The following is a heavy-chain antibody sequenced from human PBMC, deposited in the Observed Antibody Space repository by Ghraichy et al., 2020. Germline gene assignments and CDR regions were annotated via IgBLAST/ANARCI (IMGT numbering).Heavy chain of an antibody. D-gene: IGHD1-26*01. CDR2: IYYSGST. CDR3: AKAREGWFDP. CDR1: GASISSYS. V-gene: IGHV4-59*01. J-gene: IGHJ5*02. Sequence: ESLNISCTVSGASISSYSWGWIRQPPGKGLEWIGYIYYSGSTSYNPSLKSRVTISVDTSKGQFSLKLTSVTAADTAVYYCAKAREGWFDPWGQGTLVTVSS.